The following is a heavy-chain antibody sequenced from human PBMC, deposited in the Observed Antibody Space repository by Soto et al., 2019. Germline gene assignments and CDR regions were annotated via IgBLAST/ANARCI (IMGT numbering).Heavy chain of an antibody. Sequence: SVKVTCKASVGPFSGYAISWVRQAPGQGLEWMGGIIHIFGTANYAQKFQGRVTITADESKRTAYMELSSLRSEDTAVYYCARDVGGMDVWGQGTTVTVSS. CDR2: IIHIFGTA. CDR1: VGPFSGYA. D-gene: IGHD2-15*01. V-gene: IGHV1-69*13. CDR3: ARDVGGMDV. J-gene: IGHJ6*02.